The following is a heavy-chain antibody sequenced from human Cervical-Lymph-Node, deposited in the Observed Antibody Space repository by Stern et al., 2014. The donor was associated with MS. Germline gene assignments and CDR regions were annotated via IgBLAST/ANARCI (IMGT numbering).Heavy chain of an antibody. CDR3: ARVGSPSYGGNVLFDY. D-gene: IGHD4-23*01. CDR1: GYTFTSYY. Sequence: QVQLVESGAEVKKPGASVKVSCKASGYTFTSYYMHWVRQAPGQGLEWMGIINPSGGSTSYAQKFQGRVTMTRDTSTSTVYMELSSLRSEDTAVYYCARVGSPSYGGNVLFDYWGQGTLVTVSS. J-gene: IGHJ4*02. CDR2: INPSGGST. V-gene: IGHV1-46*03.